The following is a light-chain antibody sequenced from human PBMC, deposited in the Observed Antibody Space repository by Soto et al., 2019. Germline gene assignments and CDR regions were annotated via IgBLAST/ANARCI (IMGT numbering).Light chain of an antibody. CDR1: SSDVGGYNY. V-gene: IGLV2-8*01. J-gene: IGLJ3*02. CDR2: EVT. Sequence: SALTQPPSASGSPGQSVTISCTGTSSDVGGYNYVSWYQQYPGRAPKLMIYEVTKRPSGVPDRFSGSKSGNTASLTVSGLQAEDEADYYCSSYAASNNFYFVFGGGTKVTV. CDR3: SSYAASNNFYFV.